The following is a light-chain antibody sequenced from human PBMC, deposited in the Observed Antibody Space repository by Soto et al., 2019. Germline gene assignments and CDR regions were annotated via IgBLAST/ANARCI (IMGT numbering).Light chain of an antibody. J-gene: IGKJ2*01. V-gene: IGKV3-15*01. CDR2: GAS. CDR1: QSVSSD. Sequence: EIVMTQSPATLSVSPGERDTLSCRASQSVSSDLAWYQQKPDQAPRLLIYGASTRAAGVPARFSGSGSGTEFILTISNLQSEDFAVYYCQQYNNWPQTFGQGTKLEIK. CDR3: QQYNNWPQT.